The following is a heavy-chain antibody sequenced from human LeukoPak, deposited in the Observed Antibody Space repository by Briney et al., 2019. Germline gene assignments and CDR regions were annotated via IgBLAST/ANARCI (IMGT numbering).Heavy chain of an antibody. CDR1: GFTFSSYA. J-gene: IGHJ4*02. CDR2: ISGSGGST. Sequence: GGSLRLSRAASGFTFSSYAMSWVRQAPGKGLEWVSAISGSGGSTYYADSVKGRFTISRDNSKNTLYLQMNSLRAEDTAVYYCAKGSPYGGQWLVFDYWGQGTLVTVSS. CDR3: AKGSPYGGQWLVFDY. D-gene: IGHD6-19*01. V-gene: IGHV3-23*01.